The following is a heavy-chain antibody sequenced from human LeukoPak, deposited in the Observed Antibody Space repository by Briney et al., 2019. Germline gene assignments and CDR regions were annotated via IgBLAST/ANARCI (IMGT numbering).Heavy chain of an antibody. CDR2: IYHSGST. V-gene: IGHV4-4*02. CDR3: ARFPPPYYYDSSGYFDY. Sequence: SGTLSLTCAVSGGSISSSNWWSWVRQPPGKGLEWIGEIYHSGSTNYNPSLKSRVTISVDKSKNQFSLKLSSVTAADTAVYYCARFPPPYYYDSSGYFDYWGQGTLVTVSS. D-gene: IGHD3-22*01. J-gene: IGHJ4*02. CDR1: GGSISSSNW.